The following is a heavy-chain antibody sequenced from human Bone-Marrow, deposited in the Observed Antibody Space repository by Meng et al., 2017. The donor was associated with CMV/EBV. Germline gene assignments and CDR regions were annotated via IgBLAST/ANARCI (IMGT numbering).Heavy chain of an antibody. D-gene: IGHD4-17*01. CDR1: GGSISSYY. V-gene: IGHV4-59*01. J-gene: IGHJ4*02. CDR2: IYYSGST. CDR3: ARDRYGAIDY. Sequence: SETLSLTCTVSGGSISSYYWSWIRQPPGKGLEWIGYIYYSGSTNYNLSLKSRVTISVDTSKNQFSLKLSSVTAADTAVYYCARDRYGAIDYWGQGTLVTVSS.